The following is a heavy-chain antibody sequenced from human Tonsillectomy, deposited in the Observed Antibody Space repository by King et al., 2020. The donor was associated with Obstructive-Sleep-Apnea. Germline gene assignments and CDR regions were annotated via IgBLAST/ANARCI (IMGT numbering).Heavy chain of an antibody. J-gene: IGHJ3*02. V-gene: IGHV3-7*01. D-gene: IGHD2-15*01. CDR1: GFTFSSYW. CDR2: IKQDGSEK. CDR3: ARVGRPAPAFDI. Sequence: DVQLVESGGGLVQPGGSLRLSCAASGFTFSSYWMSWVRQAPGKGLEWVANIKQDGSEKYYVASVKGRITISRDNAKNSLYLQMNSLRAEDTAVYYCARVGRPAPAFDIWGQGTMVTVSS.